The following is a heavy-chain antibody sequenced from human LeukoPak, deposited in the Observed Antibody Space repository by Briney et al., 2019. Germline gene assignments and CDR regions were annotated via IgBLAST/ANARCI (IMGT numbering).Heavy chain of an antibody. CDR1: GYTFTSYD. Sequence: GASVKVSCKASGYTFTSYDINWVRQATGQGLEWMGWMNPNSGNTGYAQKFQGRVTITRNTSISTAYMELSSLRSEDTAVYYCARGALIAAGRKPRYYYYMDVWGKGTTVTVSS. J-gene: IGHJ6*03. CDR2: MNPNSGNT. V-gene: IGHV1-8*03. CDR3: ARGALIAAGRKPRYYYYMDV. D-gene: IGHD6-13*01.